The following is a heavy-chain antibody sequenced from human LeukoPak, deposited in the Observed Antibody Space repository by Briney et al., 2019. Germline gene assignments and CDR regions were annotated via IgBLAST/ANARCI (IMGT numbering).Heavy chain of an antibody. CDR1: GGSISSSSYY. CDR2: IYYSGST. V-gene: IGHV4-39*01. J-gene: IGHJ5*02. CDR3: ARQERDCSSTSCYIDWFDP. D-gene: IGHD2-2*02. Sequence: PSETLSLTCTVSGGSISSSSYYWGWIRQPPGKGLEWIGSIYYSGSTYYNPSLKSRVTISVDTSKNQFSLKLSSVTAADTAVYYCARQERDCSSTSCYIDWFDPWGQGTLVTVSS.